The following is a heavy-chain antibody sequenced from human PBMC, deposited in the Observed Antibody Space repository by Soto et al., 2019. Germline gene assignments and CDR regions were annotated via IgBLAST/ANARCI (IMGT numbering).Heavy chain of an antibody. D-gene: IGHD3-22*01. CDR1: GYTFTSYA. CDR3: ARGSGYYYGDDC. Sequence: QVQIVQSGAAEKKPGASVKVSCKASGYTFTSYAMHWVRQAPGQRLEWMGWINAVNGNTKYSQKFQGRVTITRDTSASKAYMELISLRSEDTAVYYCARGSGYYYGDDCWGQGTLVTVSS. CDR2: INAVNGNT. J-gene: IGHJ4*02. V-gene: IGHV1-3*05.